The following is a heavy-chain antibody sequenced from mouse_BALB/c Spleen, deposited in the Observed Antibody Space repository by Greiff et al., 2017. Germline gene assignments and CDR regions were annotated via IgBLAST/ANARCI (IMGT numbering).Heavy chain of an antibody. CDR3: ARDYGSSYNFDY. D-gene: IGHD1-1*01. CDR2: ISSGGSYT. V-gene: IGHV5-9-3*01. J-gene: IGHJ2*01. CDR1: GFTFSSYA. Sequence: EVQVVESGGGLVKPGGSLKLSCAASGFTFSSYAMSWVRQTPEKRLEWVATISSGGSYTYYPDSVKGRFTISRDNAKNTLYLQMSSLRSEDTAMYYCARDYGSSYNFDYWGQGTTLTGSS.